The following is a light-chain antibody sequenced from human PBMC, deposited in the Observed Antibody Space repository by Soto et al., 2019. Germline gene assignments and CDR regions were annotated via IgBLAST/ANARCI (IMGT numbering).Light chain of an antibody. CDR3: QQYDSSRT. CDR2: DVS. Sequence: DVQMTQSPSTLSASVGDRVTITCRASQSIGTWLAWYQQKPGGAPRLLIYDVSNLESGVPSRFSGSGSGPEFTLTIPSLQPEDFGIYYCQQYDSSRTFGQGTKVDLK. V-gene: IGKV1-5*01. CDR1: QSIGTW. J-gene: IGKJ1*01.